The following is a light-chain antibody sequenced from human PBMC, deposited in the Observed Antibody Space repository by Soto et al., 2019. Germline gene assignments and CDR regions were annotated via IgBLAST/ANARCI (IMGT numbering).Light chain of an antibody. CDR3: SSYTTSSTLLI. V-gene: IGLV2-8*01. J-gene: IGLJ2*01. CDR2: EVT. Sequence: QSALTQPPSASGSPGQSVTISCTGTSSDVGAYDYISWYQQHPGKAPKLIIYEVTQRPSGVPDRFSGSKSGNTASLTVSGLQAEDEADYYCSSYTTSSTLLIFGGGTKLTVL. CDR1: SSDVGAYDY.